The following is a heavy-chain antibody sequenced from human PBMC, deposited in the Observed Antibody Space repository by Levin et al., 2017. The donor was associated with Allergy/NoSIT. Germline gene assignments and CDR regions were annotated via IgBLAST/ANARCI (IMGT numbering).Heavy chain of an antibody. J-gene: IGHJ4*02. V-gene: IGHV4-38-2*01. Sequence: SQTLSLTCAVSGYSISSGYYWGWIRQPPGKGLEWIGSIYHSGSTYYNPSLKSRVTISVDTSKNQFSLKLSSVTAADTAVYYCASRRGYSYGYVAYWGQGTLVTVSS. CDR2: IYHSGST. CDR3: ASRRGYSYGYVAY. D-gene: IGHD5-18*01. CDR1: GYSISSGYY.